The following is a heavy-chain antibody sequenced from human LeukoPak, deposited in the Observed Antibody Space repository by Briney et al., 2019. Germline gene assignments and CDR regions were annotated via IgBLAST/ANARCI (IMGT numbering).Heavy chain of an antibody. CDR1: GGSLSTYY. J-gene: IGHJ4*02. CDR3: ARAGGYASPIGY. D-gene: IGHD5-12*01. CDR2: IYHSGST. Sequence: PSETLSLTCTLSGGSLSTYYWSWIRQPPGKGLEWIGYIYHSGSTNYNTSPKSRVTISVDTSKNPFSLKLSSVTAADTAVYYCARAGGYASPIGYWGQGALVTVSS. V-gene: IGHV4-59*01.